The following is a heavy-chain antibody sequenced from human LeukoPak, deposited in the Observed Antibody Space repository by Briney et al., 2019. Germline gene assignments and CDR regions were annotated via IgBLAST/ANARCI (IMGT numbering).Heavy chain of an antibody. Sequence: SETLSLTCTVSGGSISSSNYYWAWIRQPPGKGLEWIGSIYYSGSTYSNPSLKSRVTISVDTSKSQFSLKLSSVTAADTAIYYCARGNIVVVPAAMRVGPYYYYGMDVWGQGTTVTVSS. CDR2: IYYSGST. CDR3: ARGNIVVVPAAMRVGPYYYYGMDV. D-gene: IGHD2-2*01. J-gene: IGHJ6*02. V-gene: IGHV4-39*01. CDR1: GGSISSSNYY.